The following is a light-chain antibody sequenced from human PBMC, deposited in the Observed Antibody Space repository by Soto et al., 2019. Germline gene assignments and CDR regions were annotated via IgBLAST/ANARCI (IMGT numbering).Light chain of an antibody. Sequence: EIVLTQSPATLSSSPGERATLSCRASQTVSSKLAWYQHKPGQAPRLLIYDTSNRATGIPARFSGSGSGTDFTLTISSLEPEDFAVYYRQQYKNWPLFGQGTRLEIK. CDR3: QQYKNWPL. CDR2: DTS. CDR1: QTVSSK. V-gene: IGKV3-11*01. J-gene: IGKJ5*01.